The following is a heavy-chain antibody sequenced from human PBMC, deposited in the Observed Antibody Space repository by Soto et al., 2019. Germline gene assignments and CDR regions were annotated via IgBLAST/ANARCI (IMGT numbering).Heavy chain of an antibody. Sequence: GGSLRLSCAASGFTFSNAWMNWVRQAPGKGLEWVGRIKSKTDGGTTDYAAPVKGRFTIARDDSKTTLYLQMNSLKTEDTAVYYCTTEVDRELSIAAAGETDYWGQGTLVTVSS. CDR3: TTEVDRELSIAAAGETDY. CDR1: GFTFSNAW. V-gene: IGHV3-15*07. D-gene: IGHD6-13*01. J-gene: IGHJ4*02. CDR2: IKSKTDGGTT.